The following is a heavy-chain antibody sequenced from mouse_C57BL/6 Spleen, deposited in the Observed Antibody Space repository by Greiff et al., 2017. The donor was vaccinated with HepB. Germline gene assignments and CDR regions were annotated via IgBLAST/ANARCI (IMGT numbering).Heavy chain of an antibody. CDR1: GYTFTSYW. CDR3: ARRGDYYGSSGYFDV. Sequence: QVQLQQPGAELVKPGASVKLSCKASGYTFTSYWMHWVKQRPGQGLAWIGMIHPNSGSTNYNETFKSKATLTVDNSSSKAYMQLSSLTSEDSAVYYCARRGDYYGSSGYFDVWGTGTTVTVSS. V-gene: IGHV1-64*01. CDR2: IHPNSGST. D-gene: IGHD1-1*01. J-gene: IGHJ1*03.